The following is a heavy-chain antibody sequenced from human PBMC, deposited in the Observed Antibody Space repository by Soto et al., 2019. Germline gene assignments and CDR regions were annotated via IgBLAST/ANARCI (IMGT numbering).Heavy chain of an antibody. V-gene: IGHV4-34*01. J-gene: IGHJ5*02. CDR3: ARDYGDYAIDP. CDR2: INHSGST. Sequence: QVQLQQWGAGLLKPSETLSLTCAVYGGSFSGYYWSWIRQPPGKGLEWIGEINHSGSTNYNPSLKSRVTTSVDTSKNQFSLKLSSVTAADTAVYYCARDYGDYAIDPWGQGTLVTVSS. D-gene: IGHD4-17*01. CDR1: GGSFSGYY.